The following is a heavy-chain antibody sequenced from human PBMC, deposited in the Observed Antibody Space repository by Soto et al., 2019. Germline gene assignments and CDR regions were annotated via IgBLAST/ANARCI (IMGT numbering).Heavy chain of an antibody. J-gene: IGHJ4*01. V-gene: IGHV1-69*04. CDR1: GGTFSSYT. D-gene: IGHD3-22*01. CDR3: AREGMYYCDSSGYSDPFDY. Sequence: ASVKVSCKASGGTFSSYTISWVRQAPGQGLEWMGRIIPILGIANYAQKFQGRVTITADKSTSTAYMELSSLRSEDTVVYYCAREGMYYCDSSGYSDPFDYWGHGILVTVSS. CDR2: IIPILGIA.